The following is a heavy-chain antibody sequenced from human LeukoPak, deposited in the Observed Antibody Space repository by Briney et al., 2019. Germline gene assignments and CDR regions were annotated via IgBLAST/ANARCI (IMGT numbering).Heavy chain of an antibody. CDR2: TYYRSTWYN. CDR1: GDIVSSNSVT. CDR3: ARRLTQYDCFDP. J-gene: IGHJ5*02. V-gene: IGHV6-1*01. D-gene: IGHD2-2*01. Sequence: SQTLSLTCAISGDIVSSNSVTWNWIRQSPSRGLEWLVRTYYRSTWYNDYAVSVRGRITVNPDTSKNQFPLHLNSVTPEDTAVYYCARRLTQYDCFDPWGQGILVTVSS.